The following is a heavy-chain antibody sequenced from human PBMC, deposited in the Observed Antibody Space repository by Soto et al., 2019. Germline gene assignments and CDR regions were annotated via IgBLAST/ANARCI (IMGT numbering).Heavy chain of an antibody. Sequence: QVQLVQSGAEVKKPGSSVKVSCKASGGIFSTYAISWLRQAPGQGLEWMGGIIPLFGTPNYAQRFQGRVTITADECTITAYMALSRLRSEDTAVYYCARDREDYGSGNYYNRIDFWGQGTLVTVSS. CDR2: IIPLFGTP. V-gene: IGHV1-69*01. CDR1: GGIFSTYA. J-gene: IGHJ4*02. CDR3: ARDREDYGSGNYYNRIDF. D-gene: IGHD3-10*01.